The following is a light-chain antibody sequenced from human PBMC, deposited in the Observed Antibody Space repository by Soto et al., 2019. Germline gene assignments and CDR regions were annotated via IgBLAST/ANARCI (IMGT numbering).Light chain of an antibody. Sequence: EIVLTQSPATLSLSPGERATLSCRASQSVSSYLAWYQQKPGQAPMLLIYDASNRATGIPARFSGSGSGTDFTLTISSLEPEDFAVYYCQQRSKWPPITFGQGTRLEIK. CDR1: QSVSSY. J-gene: IGKJ5*01. CDR2: DAS. V-gene: IGKV3-11*01. CDR3: QQRSKWPPIT.